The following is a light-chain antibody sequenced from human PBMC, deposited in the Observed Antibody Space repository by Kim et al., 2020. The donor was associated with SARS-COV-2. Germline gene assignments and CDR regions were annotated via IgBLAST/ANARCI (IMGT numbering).Light chain of an antibody. Sequence: SVKPACALGNGSSQYAVAWLQHWREKSTRYLMKVKSDGSHNKGDGIPDRFSGSASGAERYLTISSLQSEDEADYYCPTWGPGIRVFGGGTQLTVL. CDR3: PTWGPGIRV. V-gene: IGLV4-69*01. CDR2: VKSDGSH. J-gene: IGLJ3*02. CDR1: NGSSQYA.